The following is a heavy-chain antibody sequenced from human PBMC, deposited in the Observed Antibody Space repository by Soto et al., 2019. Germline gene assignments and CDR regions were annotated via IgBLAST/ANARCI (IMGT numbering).Heavy chain of an antibody. CDR2: FSGDDGKT. CDR1: GYMFTTYG. Sequence: QAQLVQSGGEVKKPGASVKVSCKASGYMFTTYGISWVRQAPGQGVEWMGWFSGDDGKTRYAKKVQGRVTMPTDTSTSMAYMELRSLRSDDTAVYYCARGPTRVRGVILGWSDPWGQGTLVTVSS. D-gene: IGHD3-10*01. J-gene: IGHJ5*02. V-gene: IGHV1-18*01. CDR3: ARGPTRVRGVILGWSDP.